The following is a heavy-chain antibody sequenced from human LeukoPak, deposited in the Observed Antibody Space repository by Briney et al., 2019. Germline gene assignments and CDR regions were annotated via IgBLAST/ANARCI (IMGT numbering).Heavy chain of an antibody. Sequence: SETLSLTCTVSGGSISSSSYYWGWIRQPPGKGLEWIGSIYYSGSTYYNPSLKSRVTISVDTSKNQFSLKLSSVTAADTAVYYCARAVESVTVDFDYWGQGTLVTVSS. V-gene: IGHV4-39*07. CDR2: IYYSGST. CDR3: ARAVESVTVDFDY. CDR1: GGSISSSSYY. D-gene: IGHD2-21*02. J-gene: IGHJ4*02.